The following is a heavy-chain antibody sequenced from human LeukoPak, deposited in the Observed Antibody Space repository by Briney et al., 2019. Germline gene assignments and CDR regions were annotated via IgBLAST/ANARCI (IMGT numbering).Heavy chain of an antibody. Sequence: GGSLRLSCAASGFTFGAYTINWVRQAPGKGLEWVSCIFSRSESILYADSVKGRFTISRDNSKNTLYLQMNSLRAEDTAVYYCASFGYGPYWGQGTLVTVSS. D-gene: IGHD5-18*01. V-gene: IGHV3-21*01. CDR2: IFSRSESI. CDR1: GFTFGAYT. CDR3: ASFGYGPY. J-gene: IGHJ4*02.